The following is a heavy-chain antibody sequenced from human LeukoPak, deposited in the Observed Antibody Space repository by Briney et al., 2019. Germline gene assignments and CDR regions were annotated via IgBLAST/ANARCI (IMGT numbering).Heavy chain of an antibody. CDR2: IYYSGST. V-gene: IGHV4-59*12. Sequence: SETLSLTCTVSGGSISSYYWSWIRQPPGKGLEWIGYIYYSGSTNYNPSLKSRVTISVDTSKNQFSLKLSSVTAADTAVYYCARDRYSSSQDFWGQGTLVTVSS. CDR1: GGSISSYY. D-gene: IGHD6-13*01. CDR3: ARDRYSSSQDF. J-gene: IGHJ4*02.